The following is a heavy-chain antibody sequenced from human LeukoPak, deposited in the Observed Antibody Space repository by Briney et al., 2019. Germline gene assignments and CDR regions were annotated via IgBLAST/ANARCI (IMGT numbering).Heavy chain of an antibody. J-gene: IGHJ4*02. CDR1: GGSFSGYY. V-gene: IGHV4-34*01. CDR3: AREAGYYDYVWGSYRSPYFDY. D-gene: IGHD3-16*02. CDR2: INHSGST. Sequence: PSETLSLTCAVYGGSFSGYYWSWLRQPPGKGLEWIGEINHSGSTNYNPSLKSRVTISVDTSKNQFSLKLSSVTAADTAVYYCAREAGYYDYVWGSYRSPYFDYWGQGTLVTVSS.